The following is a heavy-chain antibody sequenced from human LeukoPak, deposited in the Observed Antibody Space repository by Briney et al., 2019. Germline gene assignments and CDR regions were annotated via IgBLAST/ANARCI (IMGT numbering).Heavy chain of an antibody. V-gene: IGHV3-7*01. Sequence: GGSLRLSCAASGFTFSSYWMSWVRQAPGNGLEWVANIKQDGSEKYYVDSVKGRFTISRDNAKNSLYLQMNSLRAEDTAVYYCARSSRGSYPPTRFDYWGQGTLVTVSS. J-gene: IGHJ4*02. D-gene: IGHD1-26*01. CDR3: ARSSRGSYPPTRFDY. CDR1: GFTFSSYW. CDR2: IKQDGSEK.